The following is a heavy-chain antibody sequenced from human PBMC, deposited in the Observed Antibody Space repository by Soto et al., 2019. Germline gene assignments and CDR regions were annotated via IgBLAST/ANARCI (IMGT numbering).Heavy chain of an antibody. D-gene: IGHD5-12*01. CDR2: VHPYEGTT. Sequence: VASVKVSCKTSGFTFTSYPFSWVRQAPGQGLEWLAWVHPYEGTTKVAHQFRDRITLTTDTSAATVFMELTGLTSDDTAIYFCAREYYSSKTWIDYWGEGTLVPV. CDR3: AREYYSSKTWIDY. V-gene: IGHV1-18*04. CDR1: GFTFTSYP. J-gene: IGHJ4*02.